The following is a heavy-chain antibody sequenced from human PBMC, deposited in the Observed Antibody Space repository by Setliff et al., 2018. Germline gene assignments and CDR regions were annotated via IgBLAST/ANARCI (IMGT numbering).Heavy chain of an antibody. CDR1: GGSISSHY. D-gene: IGHD5-18*01. Sequence: SETLSLTCTVSGGSISSHYWSWIRQPPGKGLEWIGSIYYSGSTYYNPSLKSRVTISVDTSKNQFSLKLSSVTAADTAVYYCARGLVDTPMAPFDYWGQGTLVTVSS. J-gene: IGHJ4*02. CDR3: ARGLVDTPMAPFDY. V-gene: IGHV4-59*08. CDR2: IYYSGST.